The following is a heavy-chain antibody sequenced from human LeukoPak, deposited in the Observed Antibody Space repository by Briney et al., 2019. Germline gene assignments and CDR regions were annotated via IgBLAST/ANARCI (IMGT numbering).Heavy chain of an antibody. J-gene: IGHJ6*02. CDR2: INHSGST. V-gene: IGHV4-34*01. CDR1: GGSFSGYY. CDR3: ARENYDSSGYYYGWEIFPGRRYYYGMDV. D-gene: IGHD3-22*01. Sequence: RTSETLSLTCAVYGGSFSGYYWSWIRQPPGKGLEWIGEINHSGSTNYNPSLKSRVTISVDTSKNQFSLKLGSVTAADTAVYYCARENYDSSGYYYGWEIFPGRRYYYGMDVWGQGTTVTVSS.